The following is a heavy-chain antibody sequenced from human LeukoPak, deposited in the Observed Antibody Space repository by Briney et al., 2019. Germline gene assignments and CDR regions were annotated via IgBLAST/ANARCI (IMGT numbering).Heavy chain of an antibody. CDR3: ARHEGSTPYYDFWSGYYNPNYYYYGMDV. Sequence: GGSLRLSCAASGFTFSIYSINWVRQAPGKGLEWVANIKQDGSEKYYVDSVKGRFTISRDNAKNSLYLQMNSLRAEDTAVYYCARHEGSTPYYDFWSGYYNPNYYYYGMDVWGQGTTVTVSS. V-gene: IGHV3-7*01. J-gene: IGHJ6*02. CDR1: GFTFSIYS. CDR2: IKQDGSEK. D-gene: IGHD3-3*01.